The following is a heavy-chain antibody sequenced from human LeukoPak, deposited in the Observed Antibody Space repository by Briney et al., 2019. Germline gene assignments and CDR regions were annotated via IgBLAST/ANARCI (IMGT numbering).Heavy chain of an antibody. CDR3: ARQTSNMDV. CDR2: INHSGST. Sequence: SETLSLTCAVYGGSFSGYYWSWIRQPPGKGLEWIGEINHSGSTYYNPSLKSRVTISVDTSKNQFSLKLSSVTAADTAVYYCARQTSNMDVWGKGTTVTVSS. V-gene: IGHV4-34*01. CDR1: GGSFSGYY. D-gene: IGHD1-7*01. J-gene: IGHJ6*03.